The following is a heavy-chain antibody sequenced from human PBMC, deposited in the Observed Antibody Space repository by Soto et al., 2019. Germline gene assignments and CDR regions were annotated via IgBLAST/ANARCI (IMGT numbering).Heavy chain of an antibody. V-gene: IGHV4-34*01. D-gene: IGHD3-10*02. Sequence: VQLQQWGAGLLKPSETLSLTCAVYGGSFSGYYWSWIRQPPGKGLEWIGEINHSGSTNYNPSLKSRVTISVDTSKNQFSLKLSSVTAADTAVYYCARDAVRGRYNWFDPWGQGTLVTVSS. CDR1: GGSFSGYY. CDR2: INHSGST. J-gene: IGHJ5*02. CDR3: ARDAVRGRYNWFDP.